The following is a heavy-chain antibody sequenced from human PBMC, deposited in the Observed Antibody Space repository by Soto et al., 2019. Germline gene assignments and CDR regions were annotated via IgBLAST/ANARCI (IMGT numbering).Heavy chain of an antibody. CDR1: GFTFSSYG. CDR2: IWYDGSNK. D-gene: IGHD2-15*01. J-gene: IGHJ4*02. CDR3: AKPPRYCSGGSCYLYYFDY. V-gene: IGHV3-33*06. Sequence: PGGSLRLSCAASGFTFSSYGMHWVRQAPGKGLEWVAVIWYDGSNKYYADSVKGRFTISRDNSKNTLYLQMNSLRAEDTAVYYCAKPPRYCSGGSCYLYYFDYWGQGPLVTVSS.